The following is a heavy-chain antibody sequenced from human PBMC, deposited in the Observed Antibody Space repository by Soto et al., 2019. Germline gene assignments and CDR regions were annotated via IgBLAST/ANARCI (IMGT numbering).Heavy chain of an antibody. V-gene: IGHV4-34*12. CDR2: IIHSGST. D-gene: IGHD3-22*01. CDR3: SSQRDDSSGYYFDS. CDR1: GGSFSGYY. J-gene: IGHJ4*02. Sequence: QVRLQQWGAGLLKPSETLSLTCAVYGGSFSGYYWSWIRQPPGKGLEWIGEIIHSGSTNYNPSLKSLVPISLATSKHQFSLKLSSVIAADTAMYYCSSQRDDSSGYYFDSWGQGTLVTVSS.